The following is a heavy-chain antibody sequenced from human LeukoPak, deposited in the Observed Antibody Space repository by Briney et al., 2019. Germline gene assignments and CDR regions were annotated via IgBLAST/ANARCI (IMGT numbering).Heavy chain of an antibody. CDR1: GGSISSSNW. CDR3: ATEGRSRSSGGTN. Sequence: SGTLSLTCAVSGGSISSSNWWSWVRQPPGKGLEWIGEIYHSGSTNYNPSLKSRVTISVDKSKNQFSLKLSSVTAADTAVYYCATEGRSRSSGGTNWGQGILVTVSS. V-gene: IGHV4-4*02. J-gene: IGHJ4*02. CDR2: IYHSGST. D-gene: IGHD6-25*01.